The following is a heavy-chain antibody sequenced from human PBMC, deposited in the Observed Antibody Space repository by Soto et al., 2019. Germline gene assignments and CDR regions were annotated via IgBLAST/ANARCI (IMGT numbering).Heavy chain of an antibody. J-gene: IGHJ4*02. CDR3: AADTCSGGGCYLDY. CDR1: GFTFTSSA. V-gene: IGHV1-58*01. Sequence: SVKVSCKASGFTFTSSAVQWVRQARGQRLEWIGWIVVGSGNTNYAQKFQERVTITRDMSTSTAYMELSSLRSEDTAVYYCAADTCSGGGCYLDYWGQGTLVTSPQ. CDR2: IVVGSGNT. D-gene: IGHD2-15*01.